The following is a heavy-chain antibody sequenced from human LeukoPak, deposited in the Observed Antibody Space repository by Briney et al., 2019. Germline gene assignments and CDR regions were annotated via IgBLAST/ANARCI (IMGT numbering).Heavy chain of an antibody. J-gene: IGHJ6*03. CDR1: GGSFSGYY. V-gene: IGHV4-34*01. CDR2: INHSGST. D-gene: IGHD3-10*01. CDR3: ARHRGGGYYGSGTRVPYYYMDV. Sequence: SETLSLTCAVYGGSFSGYYWSWIRQPPGKGLEWIGEINHSGSTNYNPSLKSRVTISVDTSKNQFSLKLSSVTAADTAVYYCARHRGGGYYGSGTRVPYYYMDVWGKGTTVTISS.